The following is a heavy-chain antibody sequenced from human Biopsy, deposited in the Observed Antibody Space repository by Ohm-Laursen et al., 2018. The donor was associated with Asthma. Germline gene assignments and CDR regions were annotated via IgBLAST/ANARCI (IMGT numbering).Heavy chain of an antibody. D-gene: IGHD6-13*01. CDR1: NGSISSSFYY. CDR2: IHKNGIG. J-gene: IGHJ3*01. CDR3: ARQKLAAAEGPFDL. Sequence: SETLSLTCTVSNGSISSSFYYWGWIRQPPGKGLEWVGSIHKNGIGYYKSSFKSRLTIPVVTPKNQFSLKVPSVTAADTAVYYCARQKLAAAEGPFDLWGQGTMVTVSS. V-gene: IGHV4-39*01.